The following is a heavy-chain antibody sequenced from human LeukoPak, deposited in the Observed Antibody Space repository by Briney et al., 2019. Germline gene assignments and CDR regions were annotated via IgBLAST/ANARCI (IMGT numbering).Heavy chain of an antibody. CDR1: GGSISSGSYY. D-gene: IGHD3-10*01. Sequence: SETLSLTCTVSGGSISSGSYYWSWIRQPAGKGLEWIGRIYTSGSTNYNPSLKSRVTMSVDTSKNQFSLKLSSVTAADTAVYYCARVRPLWFGELPDYWGQGTLVTVSS. CDR2: IYTSGST. V-gene: IGHV4-61*02. CDR3: ARVRPLWFGELPDY. J-gene: IGHJ4*02.